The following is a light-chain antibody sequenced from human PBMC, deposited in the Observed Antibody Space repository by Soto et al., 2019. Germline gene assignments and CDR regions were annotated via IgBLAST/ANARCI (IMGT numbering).Light chain of an antibody. CDR2: DAS. J-gene: IGKJ5*01. CDR3: QQHNTWPII. Sequence: ETVVTRSPATLSLSAGERATLSCRASQSVSSYLAWYQQNPGQAPRLLIYDASNRATGIPARFSCSGSGTDFTLAISRLGPEDFSVYSCQQHNTWPIIFGQGTRLEIK. CDR1: QSVSSY. V-gene: IGKV3-11*01.